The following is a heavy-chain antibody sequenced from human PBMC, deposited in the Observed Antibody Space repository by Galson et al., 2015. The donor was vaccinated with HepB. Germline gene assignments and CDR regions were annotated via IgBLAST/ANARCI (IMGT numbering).Heavy chain of an antibody. Sequence: SVKVSCKASGGTFSTHTLNWVRQAPGQGLEWVGRIIPIVGIANSAQDFQGRVTITADKSTGTAYMELSSLRYDDTAIYYCANTKRLWDLDSWGQGTLINVSS. D-gene: IGHD1-26*01. J-gene: IGHJ4*02. V-gene: IGHV1-69*02. CDR1: GGTFSTHT. CDR3: ANTKRLWDLDS. CDR2: IIPIVGIA.